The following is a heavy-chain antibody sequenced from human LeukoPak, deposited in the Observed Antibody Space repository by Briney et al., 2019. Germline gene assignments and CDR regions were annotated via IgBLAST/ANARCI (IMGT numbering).Heavy chain of an antibody. CDR2: INPNSGGT. CDR1: GYTFTGYY. CDR3: ARADYYGSGSADYYYYCMDV. V-gene: IGHV1-2*02. D-gene: IGHD3-10*01. J-gene: IGHJ6*03. Sequence: ASVKVSRKASGYTFTGYYMHWVRQAPGQGLEWMGWINPNSGGTNYAQKFQGRVTMTRDTSISTAYMELSRLRSDDTAVYYCARADYYGSGSADYYYYCMDVWGKGTTVTISS.